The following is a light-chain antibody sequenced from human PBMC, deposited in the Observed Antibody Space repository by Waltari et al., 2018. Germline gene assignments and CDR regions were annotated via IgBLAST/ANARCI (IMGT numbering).Light chain of an antibody. J-gene: IGKJ2*01. Sequence: EIELTQSPGTLSLFPGERATLSCRASQSVSSRHLAWYQHGPGQAPRLLIIAASTRATGIPDRFSGSGSGTDFTLTISRLEPEDFAVYYCQHYATSPEMYTFGQGTKLEIK. CDR3: QHYATSPEMYT. CDR1: QSVSSRH. V-gene: IGKV3-20*01. CDR2: AAS.